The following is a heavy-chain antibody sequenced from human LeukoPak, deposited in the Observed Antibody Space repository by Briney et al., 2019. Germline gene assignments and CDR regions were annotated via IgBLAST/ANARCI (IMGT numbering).Heavy chain of an antibody. CDR2: IYPGDSDT. J-gene: IGHJ4*02. CDR1: GYSFTSYW. V-gene: IGHV5-51*01. D-gene: IGHD6-19*01. Sequence: GESLKISCQGSGYSFTSYWIGWVRQMPGEGLEWMGIIYPGDSDTRYSPSFQGQVTISADKSISTAYLQWSSLKASDTAMYYCARTGYTSGWYVGSFDYWGQGTLVTVSS. CDR3: ARTGYTSGWYVGSFDY.